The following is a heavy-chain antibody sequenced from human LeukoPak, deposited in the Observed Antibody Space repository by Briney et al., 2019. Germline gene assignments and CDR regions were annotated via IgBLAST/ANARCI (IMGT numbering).Heavy chain of an antibody. J-gene: IGHJ3*02. CDR1: GGSFSGYY. CDR2: INHSGST. V-gene: IGHV4-34*01. D-gene: IGHD4-17*01. CDR3: ARDLVTVTKGFDI. Sequence: SETLSLTCAVYGGSFSGYYWSWIRQPPGKGLEWIGEINHSGSTNYNPFLKSRVTISIDTSKNQFSLKLSSVTAADTAVYYCARDLVTVTKGFDIWGQGTMVSVSS.